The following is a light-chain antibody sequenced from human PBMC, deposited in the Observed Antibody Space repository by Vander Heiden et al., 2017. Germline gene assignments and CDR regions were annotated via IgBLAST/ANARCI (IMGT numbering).Light chain of an antibody. J-gene: IGKJ1*01. Sequence: DIVMTQSPDSLAVSLGARATITCKSTQSVLDSSNNKNYLAWYQQKPGQPPKLLIYWASTRESGVPDRFSGSGSGTDFTLTISSLQAEDVAVYYCQQYYSTPWTFGQGTKVEIK. CDR3: QQYYSTPWT. CDR2: WAS. CDR1: QSVLDSSNNKNY. V-gene: IGKV4-1*01.